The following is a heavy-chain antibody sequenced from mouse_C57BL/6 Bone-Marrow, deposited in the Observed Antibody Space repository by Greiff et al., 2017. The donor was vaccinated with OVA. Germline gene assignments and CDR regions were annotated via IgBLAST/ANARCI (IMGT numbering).Heavy chain of an antibody. V-gene: IGHV1-54*01. CDR3: ARRIGYALAMDY. D-gene: IGHD1-2*01. CDR2: INPGSGGT. Sequence: HVQLQQSGAELVRPGTSVKVSCKASGYAFTNYLIEWVKQRPGQGLEWIGVINPGSGGTNYNEKFKGKATLTADKSSSTAYMQLSSLTSEDSAVYFCARRIGYALAMDYWGQGTSVTVSS. J-gene: IGHJ4*01. CDR1: GYAFTNYL.